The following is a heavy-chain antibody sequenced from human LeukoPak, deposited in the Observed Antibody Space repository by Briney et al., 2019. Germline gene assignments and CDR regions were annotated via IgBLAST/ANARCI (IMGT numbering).Heavy chain of an antibody. CDR2: ISGSGGST. D-gene: IGHD3-10*01. V-gene: IGHV3-23*01. CDR1: GFTFSSSA. Sequence: PGGSLRPSCAASGFTFSSSAMSSVRQAPGKALEWVSAISGSGGSTYYADSVKGRSTISGDNSKNTLYLQMNSLRDEDTAVYYCAKDPGQIWLGDPPPDYWGQGTLVTVSS. CDR3: AKDPGQIWLGDPPPDY. J-gene: IGHJ4*02.